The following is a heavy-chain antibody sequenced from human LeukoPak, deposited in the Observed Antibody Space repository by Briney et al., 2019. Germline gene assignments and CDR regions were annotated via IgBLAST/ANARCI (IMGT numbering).Heavy chain of an antibody. J-gene: IGHJ5*02. CDR3: ARVLYSSSLGFDP. D-gene: IGHD6-13*01. Sequence: GGSLRLSCAASGFTFISYNMNWVRQAPGKGLEWVSYISSGRPLIYYADSVKGRFTVSRDGAKSSLYLQMNSLRAEDSAVYYCARVLYSSSLGFDPWGQGTLVTVSS. CDR2: ISSGRPLI. V-gene: IGHV3-48*01. CDR1: GFTFISYN.